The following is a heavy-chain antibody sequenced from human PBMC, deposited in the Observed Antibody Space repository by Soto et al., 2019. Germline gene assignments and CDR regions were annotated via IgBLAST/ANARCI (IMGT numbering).Heavy chain of an antibody. Sequence: TLSLTCTVSGGSISSGGYSWSWIRQPPGKGLEWIGYIYHSGSIYYNPSLKSRVTISVDRSKNQFSLKLSSVTAADTAVYYCARRGGVGATTYDYWGQGTLVTVS. J-gene: IGHJ4*02. V-gene: IGHV4-30-2*01. CDR3: ARRGGVGATTYDY. CDR1: GGSISSGGYS. D-gene: IGHD1-26*01. CDR2: IYHSGSI.